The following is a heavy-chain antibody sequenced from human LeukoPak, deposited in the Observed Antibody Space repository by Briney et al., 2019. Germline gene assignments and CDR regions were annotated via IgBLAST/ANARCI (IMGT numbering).Heavy chain of an antibody. V-gene: IGHV1-18*01. CDR1: GYTFTSYG. CDR3: AREITMVRGVNTYNWFDP. Sequence: ASVKVSCKASGYTFTSYGISWVRQAPGQGLEWMGWISAYNGNTNYAQKLQGRVTMTTDTSTSTAYMELRSLRSDDTAVYYCAREITMVRGVNTYNWFDPWGQGTLVTVSP. J-gene: IGHJ5*02. CDR2: ISAYNGNT. D-gene: IGHD3-10*01.